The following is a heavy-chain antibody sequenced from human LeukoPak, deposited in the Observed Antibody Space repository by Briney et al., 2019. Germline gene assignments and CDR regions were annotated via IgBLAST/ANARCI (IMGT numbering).Heavy chain of an antibody. J-gene: IGHJ4*02. CDR2: IYYSGAT. CDR1: GGSIGSSTYY. Sequence: SETLSLTCSVSGGSIGSSTYYWGWIRQPPGKGLECIGSIYYSGATYYNPSLKSRVTISVDTSKNQFSLRLSSVTAADTAVYYCARQRWGDYGRIDYWGQGTLVTVSS. CDR3: ARQRWGDYGRIDY. V-gene: IGHV4-39*01. D-gene: IGHD4/OR15-4a*01.